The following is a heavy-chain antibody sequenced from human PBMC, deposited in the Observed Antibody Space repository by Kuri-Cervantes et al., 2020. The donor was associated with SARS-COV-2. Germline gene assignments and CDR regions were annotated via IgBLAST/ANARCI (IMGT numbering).Heavy chain of an antibody. CDR3: ARLRRHNNGWFATGYYMDV. CDR2: TNYSGTT. Sequence: GSLRLSCGVYGGSFSNFHWNWVRQPPGKGLEWIGETNYSGTTNYNPSLKSRVTISVDTSKNQFSLNLTSVTAADTAVYYCARLRRHNNGWFATGYYMDVWGKGTTVTVSS. D-gene: IGHD6-19*01. J-gene: IGHJ6*03. V-gene: IGHV4-34*01. CDR1: GGSFSNFH.